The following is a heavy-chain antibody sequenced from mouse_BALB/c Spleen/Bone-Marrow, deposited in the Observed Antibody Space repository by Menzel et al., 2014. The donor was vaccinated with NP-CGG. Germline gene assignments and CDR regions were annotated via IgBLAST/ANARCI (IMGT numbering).Heavy chain of an antibody. CDR3: ARSDYRYDPLAY. Sequence: VQVVESGAELVMPGASVKMSCKASGHTFTDYWMHWVKQRPGQGLEWIGAIGTSDSYTSYNQKFKGKATLTVDESSNTAYMQLSSLTSEDSAVYYCARSDYRYDPLAYWGQGTLVTVSA. J-gene: IGHJ3*01. CDR2: IGTSDSYT. CDR1: GHTFTDYW. V-gene: IGHV1-69*01. D-gene: IGHD2-14*01.